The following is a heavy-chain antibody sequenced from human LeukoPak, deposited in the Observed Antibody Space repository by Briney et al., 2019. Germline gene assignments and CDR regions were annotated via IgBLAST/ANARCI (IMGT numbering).Heavy chain of an antibody. J-gene: IGHJ5*02. V-gene: IGHV4-39*07. CDR2: IYYTGNT. Sequence: SQTLSLTCTVSGDSVTRSNFYWAWICQPPGKGLEWVASIYYTGNTFYNPSLKSRGTLSLDTSKNQFSLRLSSATAADTAVYYCAGALRWLVHDLWGQGTLVTVSS. D-gene: IGHD6-19*01. CDR1: GDSVTRSNFY. CDR3: AGALRWLVHDL.